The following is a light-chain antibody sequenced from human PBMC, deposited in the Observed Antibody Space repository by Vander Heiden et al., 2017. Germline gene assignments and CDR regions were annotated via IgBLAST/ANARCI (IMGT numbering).Light chain of an antibody. CDR3: CSYASTNTWV. J-gene: IGLJ3*02. CDR1: SSDVGSYNL. V-gene: IGLV2-23*01. CDR2: EGS. Sequence: QSALTQPASVSGSPGQSITISCTGTSSDVGSYNLVSWYQQHPGKAHKLMIYEGSQRPSGVSNRFSGSKSGNTASLTVSGLQAEDEADYYCCSYASTNTWVFGGGTKLTVL.